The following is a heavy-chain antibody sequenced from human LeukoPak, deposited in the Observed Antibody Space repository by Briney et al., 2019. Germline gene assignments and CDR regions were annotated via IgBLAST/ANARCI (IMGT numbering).Heavy chain of an antibody. Sequence: PGRSLRLSCAASGFTFSSYAMHWVRQAPGKGLEWVAVISYDGSNKYYADSVKGRFTISRDNSKNTLYLQMNSLRAEDTAVYYCARVASVVVVAATPYYFDYWGQGTLVTVSS. CDR1: GFTFSSYA. CDR3: ARVASVVVVAATPYYFDY. CDR2: ISYDGSNK. D-gene: IGHD2-15*01. V-gene: IGHV3-30*04. J-gene: IGHJ4*02.